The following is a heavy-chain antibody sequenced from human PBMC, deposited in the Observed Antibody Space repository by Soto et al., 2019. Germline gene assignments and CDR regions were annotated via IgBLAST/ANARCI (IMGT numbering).Heavy chain of an antibody. CDR2: ISYDGSNK. CDR1: GFTFRDYG. CDR3: AKQVVPHNNDFDI. V-gene: IGHV3-30*18. Sequence: QVQLVESGGGVVQPGRSLRLSCAASGFTFRDYGIHWVRQAPGKGLEWVAVISYDGSNKYFADSVKGRFTISRDNSQNTEYLKMNSLKAEDKDVYHCAKQVVPHNNDFDIWGQGTMVTVSS. J-gene: IGHJ3*02. D-gene: IGHD2-2*01.